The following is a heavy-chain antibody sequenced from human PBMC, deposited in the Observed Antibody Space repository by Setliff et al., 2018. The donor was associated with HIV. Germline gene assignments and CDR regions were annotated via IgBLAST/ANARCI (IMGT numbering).Heavy chain of an antibody. CDR3: ARGRYSSGLTDY. J-gene: IGHJ4*02. V-gene: IGHV1-8*02. CDR2: MNPKSGSS. Sequence: ASVKVSCKASGYTFSNYDINWVRQATGQGLEWMGWMNPKSGSSGHAQKFQGRITMTRNTSITTAYMELISLKSEDTAVYYCARGRYSSGLTDYWGQGTLVTVSS. CDR1: GYTFSNYD. D-gene: IGHD6-19*01.